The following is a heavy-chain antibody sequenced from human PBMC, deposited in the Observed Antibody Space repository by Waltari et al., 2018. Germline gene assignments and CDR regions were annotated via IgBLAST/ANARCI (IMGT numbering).Heavy chain of an antibody. D-gene: IGHD3-22*01. J-gene: IGHJ4*02. CDR1: GYTFTDYY. CDR2: INPNSGGT. V-gene: IGHV1-2*02. Sequence: QVQLVQSGAEVKEPGASVQVSCKASGYTFTDYYMHWVRQAPGQGLEWMGWINPNSGGTNYTQKFQGRVTMTRDTSINTAYMELSRLTSDDTAIYYCARGGYYDTSAYSAYWGQGTLVTVSS. CDR3: ARGGYYDTSAYSAY.